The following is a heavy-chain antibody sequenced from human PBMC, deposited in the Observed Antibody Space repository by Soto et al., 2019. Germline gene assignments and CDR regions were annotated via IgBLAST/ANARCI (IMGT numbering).Heavy chain of an antibody. Sequence: QVQLQESGPGLVKPSGTLSLTCAVSGGSVSSSNWWSWVRQSPGKGLEWMGEIYHSGSANYNPSLNSRATISLDKSKNQFSLRRTSVTAADTAVYYCARVPGVVVSADDAFDIWGPGTRVIVSS. CDR1: GGSVSSSNW. CDR3: ARVPGVVVSADDAFDI. V-gene: IGHV4-4*02. CDR2: IYHSGSA. J-gene: IGHJ3*02. D-gene: IGHD2-21*02.